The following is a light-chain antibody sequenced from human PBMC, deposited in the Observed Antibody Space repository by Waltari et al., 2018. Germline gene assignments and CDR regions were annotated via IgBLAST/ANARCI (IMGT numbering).Light chain of an antibody. V-gene: IGKV5-2*01. CDR2: EAT. CDR1: QDIDDE. Sequence: EPTLTQSPAFMSATPRDKVNISCRASQDIDDEMNWYQQKPGEGAIFIIQEATTLVPGIPPRFSGSGYGTDFTLTINNIQSEDVASYFCLEHDNFPTHTFGQGTKLEIK. CDR3: LEHDNFPTHT. J-gene: IGKJ2*01.